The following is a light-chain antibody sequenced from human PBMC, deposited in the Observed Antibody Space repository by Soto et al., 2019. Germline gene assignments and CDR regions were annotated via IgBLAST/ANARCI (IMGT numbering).Light chain of an antibody. CDR3: SSYAGSSNV. Sequence: QSALTQPPSASGSPGQPVAISCTGTSSDVGGYNYVSWYQQHPGKAPKLMIYEVNKRPSGVPDRFSGSKSGNTASLTVSSLQAEDEADYYCSSYAGSSNVFGTGTKVTVL. CDR2: EVN. V-gene: IGLV2-8*01. CDR1: SSDVGGYNY. J-gene: IGLJ1*01.